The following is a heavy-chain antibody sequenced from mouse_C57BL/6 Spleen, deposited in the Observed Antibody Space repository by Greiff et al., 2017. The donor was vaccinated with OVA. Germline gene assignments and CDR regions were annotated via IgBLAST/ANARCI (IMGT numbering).Heavy chain of an antibody. J-gene: IGHJ3*01. D-gene: IGHD2-5*01. CDR3: ARDSASYSNPAWFAY. Sequence: EVNVVESGGGLVKPGGSLKLSCAASGFTFSSYAMSWVRQTPEKRLEWVATISDGGSYTYYPDNVKGRFTISRDNAKNNLYLQMSHLKSEDTAMYYCARDSASYSNPAWFAYWGQGTLVTVSA. CDR2: ISDGGSYT. CDR1: GFTFSSYA. V-gene: IGHV5-4*01.